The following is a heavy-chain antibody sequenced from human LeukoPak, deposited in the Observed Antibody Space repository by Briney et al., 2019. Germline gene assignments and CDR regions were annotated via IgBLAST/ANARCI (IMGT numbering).Heavy chain of an antibody. D-gene: IGHD5-18*01. Sequence: ASVKVSCKTSGGTFSSYAISWVRQAPGQGLEWMGWINPNSGGTSYAQKFQGRVTMTRDTSITTAYMDLSRLTSDDTAVYYCARVPSNVDTGSARAFDIWGQGTMVSVFS. CDR1: GGTFSSYA. CDR3: ARVPSNVDTGSARAFDI. V-gene: IGHV1-2*02. CDR2: INPNSGGT. J-gene: IGHJ3*02.